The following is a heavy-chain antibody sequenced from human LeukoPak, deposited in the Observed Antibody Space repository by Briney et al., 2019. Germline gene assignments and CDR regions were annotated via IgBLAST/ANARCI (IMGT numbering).Heavy chain of an antibody. D-gene: IGHD5-18*01. V-gene: IGHV4-34*01. Sequence: TSETLSLTCAVYGGSLSGYYWSWIRQPPGKGLEWIGEINHSGSTNYNPSLKSRVTISVDTSKNQFSLKLSSVTAADTAVYYCARGVDTAMVIFDYWGQGTLVTVSS. CDR3: ARGVDTAMVIFDY. CDR2: INHSGST. CDR1: GGSLSGYY. J-gene: IGHJ4*02.